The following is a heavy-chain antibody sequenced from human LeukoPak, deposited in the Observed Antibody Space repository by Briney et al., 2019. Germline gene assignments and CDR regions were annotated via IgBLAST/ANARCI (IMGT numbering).Heavy chain of an antibody. CDR2: INHDGSEK. V-gene: IGHV3-7*01. J-gene: IGHJ4*02. CDR3: AREVESSSWSGLTYDY. Sequence: GGSLRLSCAASGFTFSDYWMNWVRQAPGKGLEWVANINHDGSEKYYVDSVKGRFTISRDNAKNSLYLQMNSLRAEDTAVYYCAREVESSSWSGLTYDYWGQGTLVTVSS. CDR1: GFTFSDYW. D-gene: IGHD6-13*01.